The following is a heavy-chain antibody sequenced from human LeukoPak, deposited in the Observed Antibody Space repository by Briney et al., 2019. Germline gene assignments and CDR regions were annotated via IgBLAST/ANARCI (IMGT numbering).Heavy chain of an antibody. D-gene: IGHD3-10*01. V-gene: IGHV3-30*13. Sequence: GGSLRLSCAASGFTFSRYGMHWVRQAPGKGLRWMAVISDDGRNTYYADSVKGRFTISRDNSKNRLFLQMNSLRPEDTAVYYCAKDYEPNMDRTAPAYWGQGTLVTVSS. J-gene: IGHJ4*02. CDR3: AKDYEPNMDRTAPAY. CDR1: GFTFSRYG. CDR2: ISDDGRNT.